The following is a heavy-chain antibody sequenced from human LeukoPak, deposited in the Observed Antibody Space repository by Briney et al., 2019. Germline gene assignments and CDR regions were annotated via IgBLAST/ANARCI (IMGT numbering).Heavy chain of an antibody. CDR1: GFTFSTYS. V-gene: IGHV3-48*04. Sequence: PGGSLRLSCAASGFTFSTYSMSWVRQAPGKGLEWVSYISSSGSTIYYADSVKGRFTISRDNAKNSLYLQMNSLRAEDTAVYYCARDHGAMVKVYYYYYMDVWGKGTTVTVSS. J-gene: IGHJ6*03. CDR3: ARDHGAMVKVYYYYYMDV. D-gene: IGHD5-18*01. CDR2: ISSSGSTI.